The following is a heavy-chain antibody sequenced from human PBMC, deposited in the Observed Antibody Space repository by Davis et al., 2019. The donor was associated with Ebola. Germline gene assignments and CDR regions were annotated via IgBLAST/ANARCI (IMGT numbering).Heavy chain of an antibody. J-gene: IGHJ6*02. Sequence: PGGSLRLSCAASGFTFGDYAMHWVRQAPGKGLEWVSSINWNSATIGYADSVKGRFTISRDNAKNSVYLQINNLRTEDTALYYCAKTNYDSSRGHGMDVWGQGTTVTVSS. CDR3: AKTNYDSSRGHGMDV. CDR2: INWNSATI. V-gene: IGHV3-9*01. CDR1: GFTFGDYA. D-gene: IGHD3-22*01.